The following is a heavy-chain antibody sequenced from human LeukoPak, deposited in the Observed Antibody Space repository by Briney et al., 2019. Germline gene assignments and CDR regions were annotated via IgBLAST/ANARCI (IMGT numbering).Heavy chain of an antibody. V-gene: IGHV4-39*01. D-gene: IGHD2-2*01. CDR3: AGENCSSTSCSFDY. CDR2: IYYSGST. Sequence: SETLSLTCTVSGGSISSSSYYWGWIRQPPGKGLEWIGSIYYSGSTYYNPSLKSRVTISVDTSKNQFPLKLSSVTAADTAVYYCAGENCSSTSCSFDYWGQGTLVTVSS. CDR1: GGSISSSSYY. J-gene: IGHJ4*02.